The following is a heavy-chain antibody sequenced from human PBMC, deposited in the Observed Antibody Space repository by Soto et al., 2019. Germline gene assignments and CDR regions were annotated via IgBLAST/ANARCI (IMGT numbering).Heavy chain of an antibody. CDR2: INAGNGNT. CDR3: ARDYSVPWELLEGFDY. V-gene: IGHV1-3*01. D-gene: IGHD1-26*01. CDR1: GYTFTSYA. Sequence: XSVKVSCTASGYTFTSYARHWVRQAPGQRLEWMGWINAGNGNTKYSQKFQGRVTITRDTSASTDYMELSSLRSEDTAVYYCARDYSVPWELLEGFDYWGQGTLVTVSS. J-gene: IGHJ4*02.